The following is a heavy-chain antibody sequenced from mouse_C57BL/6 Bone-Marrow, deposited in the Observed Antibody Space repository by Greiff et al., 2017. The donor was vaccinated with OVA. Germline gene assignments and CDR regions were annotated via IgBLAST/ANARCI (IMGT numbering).Heavy chain of an antibody. J-gene: IGHJ2*01. CDR3: TTGTTVVEDY. Sequence: EVQLQQSGAELVRPGASVKLSCTASGFNIKDDYMHWVKQRPEQGLEWIGWIDPENGDTEYASKFQGKATITADTSSNTAYLQLSSLTSEDTAVYYCTTGTTVVEDYWGQGTTLTVSS. CDR2: IDPENGDT. CDR1: GFNIKDDY. V-gene: IGHV14-4*01. D-gene: IGHD1-1*01.